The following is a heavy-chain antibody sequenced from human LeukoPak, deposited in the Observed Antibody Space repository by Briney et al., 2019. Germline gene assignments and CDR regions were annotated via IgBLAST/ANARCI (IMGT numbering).Heavy chain of an antibody. Sequence: GGSLRLSCVASGFTFRNCGMSWVRQAPGKGLEWVSVISGSGGSTYYADSVKGRFTISRDNSKNTLYLQMNSLRAEDTALFYCAKAPYDSGRCYFDYWGQGTLVTVSS. V-gene: IGHV3-23*01. J-gene: IGHJ4*02. D-gene: IGHD3-10*01. CDR2: ISGSGGST. CDR1: GFTFRNCG. CDR3: AKAPYDSGRCYFDY.